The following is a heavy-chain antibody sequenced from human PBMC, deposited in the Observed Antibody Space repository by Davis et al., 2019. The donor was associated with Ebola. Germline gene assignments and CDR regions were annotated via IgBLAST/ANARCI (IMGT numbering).Heavy chain of an antibody. J-gene: IGHJ4*02. CDR1: GLTFSSYA. CDR3: ARGFKADSSGWYVSY. Sequence: PGGSLRLSCAASGLTFSSYAMHWVRQAPGKGLEWVAVISYDGSNKYYADSVKGRFTISRDNSKNTLYLQMNSLRAEDTAVYYCARGFKADSSGWYVSYWGQGTLVTVSS. V-gene: IGHV3-30-3*01. CDR2: ISYDGSNK. D-gene: IGHD6-19*01.